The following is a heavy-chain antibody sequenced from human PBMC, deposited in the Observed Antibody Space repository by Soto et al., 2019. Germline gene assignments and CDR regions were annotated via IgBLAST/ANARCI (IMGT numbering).Heavy chain of an antibody. Sequence: PSETLSLTCTVSGGSISSYYWIWIRQPPGKGLEWSGFINYSGRPNYNPSLKSRVTISVDTSKNQFSLRLTSVTAADTAVYYCARIVVADSSLDYWGQGTLVTVSS. J-gene: IGHJ4*02. V-gene: IGHV4-59*01. D-gene: IGHD3-22*01. CDR1: GGSISSYY. CDR3: ARIVVADSSLDY. CDR2: INYSGRP.